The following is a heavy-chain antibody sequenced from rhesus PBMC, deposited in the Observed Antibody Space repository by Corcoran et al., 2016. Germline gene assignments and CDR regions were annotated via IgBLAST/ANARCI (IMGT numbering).Heavy chain of an antibody. V-gene: IGHV1-200*01. Sequence: QVQLVQSGAEVKKPGTSVKLSCKASGYPFTSYFKNWVRQAPGQVPEWMGWINPSNGNTGYAQKFQGRVTMTRDTSTSTAYMELNSLRSEDTAVYYCATWGYGSSYDFDYWGQGVLVTVSS. CDR1: GYPFTSYF. CDR3: ATWGYGSSYDFDY. CDR2: INPSNGNT. J-gene: IGHJ4*01. D-gene: IGHD4-29*01.